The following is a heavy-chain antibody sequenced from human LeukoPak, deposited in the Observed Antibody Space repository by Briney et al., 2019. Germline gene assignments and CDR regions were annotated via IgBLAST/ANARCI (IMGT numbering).Heavy chain of an antibody. CDR2: IYSGGDT. CDR1: GFTVSSNY. V-gene: IGHV3-53*01. D-gene: IGHD2-15*01. CDR3: ARRLSGRVDS. J-gene: IGHJ4*02. Sequence: PGGSLRLSCAASGFTVSSNYMSWVRQAPGKGLEWVSVIYSGGDTYYADSVKGRFTISRDTSKNTLYLQMNSLRAEDTAVYYCARRLSGRVDSWGQGTLVTVSS.